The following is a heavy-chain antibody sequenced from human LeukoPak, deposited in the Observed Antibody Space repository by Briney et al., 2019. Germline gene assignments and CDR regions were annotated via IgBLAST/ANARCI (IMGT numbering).Heavy chain of an antibody. CDR3: AKDPGYCSGGSCYTPFDY. CDR1: GFTFSSYA. J-gene: IGHJ4*02. Sequence: PGGSLRLSCAASGFTFSSYAMSWVRQAPGKGLEWVSAISGSGGSTYYADSVKGRFTISRDSSKNTLYLQMNSPRAEDTAVYYCAKDPGYCSGGSCYTPFDYWGQGTLVTVSS. V-gene: IGHV3-23*01. CDR2: ISGSGGST. D-gene: IGHD2-15*01.